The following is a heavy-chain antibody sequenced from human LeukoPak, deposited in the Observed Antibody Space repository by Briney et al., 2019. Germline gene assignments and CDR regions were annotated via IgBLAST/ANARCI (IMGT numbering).Heavy chain of an antibody. J-gene: IGHJ4*02. V-gene: IGHV3-23*01. CDR1: GFTFSSYA. CDR2: ISGSGGST. CDR3: AKDRVFYGDYFDY. D-gene: IGHD4-17*01. Sequence: GGSLRLSCAASGFTFSSYAMSLVRQAPGKGLEWVSAISGSGGSTYYADSVKGRFTISRDNSKNTLYLQMNSLRAEDTAVYYCAKDRVFYGDYFDYWGQGTLVTVSS.